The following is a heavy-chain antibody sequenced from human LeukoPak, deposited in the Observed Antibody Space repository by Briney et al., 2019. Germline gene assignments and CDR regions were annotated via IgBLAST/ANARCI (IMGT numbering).Heavy chain of an antibody. CDR3: ARDSRNYDFWSGPDY. J-gene: IGHJ4*02. Sequence: ASVKVSCKASGYTFTSYAMHWVRQAPGQRLEWMGWINAGNGNTNYAQKLQGRVTMTTDTSTSTAYMELRSLRSDDTAVYYCARDSRNYDFWSGPDYWGQGTLVTVSS. D-gene: IGHD3-3*01. V-gene: IGHV1-3*01. CDR2: INAGNGNT. CDR1: GYTFTSYA.